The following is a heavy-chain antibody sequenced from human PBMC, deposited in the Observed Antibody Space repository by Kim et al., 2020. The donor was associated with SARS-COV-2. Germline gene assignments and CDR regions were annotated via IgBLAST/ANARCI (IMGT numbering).Heavy chain of an antibody. CDR3: AKDRGASGQYVDIGY. CDR2: ISDTGGST. CDR1: GFTFSRRY. V-gene: IGHV3-23*01. Sequence: GGSLRLSCVVSGFTFSRRYMNWVRKAPGKGLEWVATISDTGGSTYYAESVKGRFSISRDNSKNTLFLQMNSLRGDDTAVYFCAKDRGASGQYVDIGYWG. J-gene: IGHJ4*01. D-gene: IGHD6-19*01.